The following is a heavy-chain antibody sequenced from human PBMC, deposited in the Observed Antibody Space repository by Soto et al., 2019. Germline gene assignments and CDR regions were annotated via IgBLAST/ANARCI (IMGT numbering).Heavy chain of an antibody. D-gene: IGHD2-21*02. CDR1: GGTFSSYA. CDR3: ARSEAYCGGDCYSYY. Sequence: GASVKVSCKASGGTFSSYAISWVRQAPGQGLEWMGGIIPIFGTANYAQKFQGRVTITADESTGTAYMELSSLRSEDTAAYYCARSEAYCGGDCYSYYWGQGTQVTVSS. J-gene: IGHJ4*02. CDR2: IIPIFGTA. V-gene: IGHV1-69*13.